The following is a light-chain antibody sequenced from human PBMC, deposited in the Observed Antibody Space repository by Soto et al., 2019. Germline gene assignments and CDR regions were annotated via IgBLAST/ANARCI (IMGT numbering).Light chain of an antibody. V-gene: IGKV3-20*01. J-gene: IGKJ1*01. CDR3: QRSGTPPLT. Sequence: EIALTQSPGTLSLSPGERATLSCRASQSVGSTYLAWYQQKHGQAPRLLIYGASSRAGGIPDRFSGGGSGTDFALISSRLEPEDVEVSYCQRSGTPPLTFGEGTKVEIK. CDR2: GAS. CDR1: QSVGSTY.